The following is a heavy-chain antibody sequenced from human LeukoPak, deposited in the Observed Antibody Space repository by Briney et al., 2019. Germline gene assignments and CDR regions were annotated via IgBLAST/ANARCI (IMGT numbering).Heavy chain of an antibody. CDR3: AKDSSFEN. CDR1: GFNFKRCG. J-gene: IGHJ4*02. CDR2: IWYDGRNK. Sequence: PGGSLRLSCAASGFNFKRCGMHWVRQAPGKGLEWVAVIWYDGRNKYYAESVKGRFTISRDNYNNTLYLQMNSLRVEDTAAYYCAKDSSFENWGQGTLVTVSS. D-gene: IGHD2/OR15-2a*01. V-gene: IGHV3-33*06.